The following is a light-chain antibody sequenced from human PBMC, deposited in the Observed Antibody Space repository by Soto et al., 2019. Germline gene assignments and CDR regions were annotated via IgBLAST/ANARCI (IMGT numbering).Light chain of an antibody. CDR3: QQYETSPIT. CDR2: GAS. Sequence: EIVLTQSPGPLSLSTGESATLLCRASHFVSSRSLAWYQQKPGQAPRLLIYGASTRATGIPDRFSGSGSGTDFTLTITPLEPEDFAVYFCQQYETSPITFGQGTRLEIK. J-gene: IGKJ5*01. CDR1: HFVSSRS. V-gene: IGKV3-20*01.